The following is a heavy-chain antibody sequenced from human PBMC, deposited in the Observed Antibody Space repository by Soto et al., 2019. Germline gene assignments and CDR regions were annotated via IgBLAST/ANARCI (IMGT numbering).Heavy chain of an antibody. CDR2: IYYSGST. D-gene: IGHD5-18*01. V-gene: IGHV4-39*07. CDR1: GGSISSSSYY. Sequence: ASETLSLTCTVSGGSISSSSYYRGWIRQHPGKGLEWIGSIYYSGSTNYHPSLKSRVTISVDTSKNQFSLKLTSVTAADTAVYYCARDNGYSYGYNLDHWGQGTLVTVSS. J-gene: IGHJ4*02. CDR3: ARDNGYSYGYNLDH.